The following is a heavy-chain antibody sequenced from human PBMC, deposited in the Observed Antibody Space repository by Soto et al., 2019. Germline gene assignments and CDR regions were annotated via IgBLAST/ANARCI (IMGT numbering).Heavy chain of an antibody. J-gene: IGHJ4*02. D-gene: IGHD3-10*01. V-gene: IGHV1-18*01. CDR2: ISAYNGNT. CDR3: ARVYRITMVRGELSEY. CDR1: GYTFTSYG. Sequence: QVQLVQSGAEVKKPGASVKVSCKASGYTFTSYGISWVRQAPGQGLEWMGWISAYNGNTNYAQKLQGRVTMTTDTPTSTAYMGLRSLRSGDTAVYYCARVYRITMVRGELSEYWGQGTLVTVSS.